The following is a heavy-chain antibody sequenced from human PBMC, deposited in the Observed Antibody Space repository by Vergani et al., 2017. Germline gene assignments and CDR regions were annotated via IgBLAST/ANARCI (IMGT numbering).Heavy chain of an antibody. CDR2: IWYDGSNR. Sequence: QVQLVESGGGVVQPGRSLRLSCAASGFTFSNYGMHWVRQAPGKGLEWVAVIWYDGSNRYYADSVKGRFTISRDNSKNTLFLQMNSLRAEDTAVYYCARDPLVGATAFDYWGQGTLVTVSS. CDR1: GFTFSNYG. CDR3: ARDPLVGATAFDY. D-gene: IGHD1-26*01. V-gene: IGHV3-33*01. J-gene: IGHJ4*02.